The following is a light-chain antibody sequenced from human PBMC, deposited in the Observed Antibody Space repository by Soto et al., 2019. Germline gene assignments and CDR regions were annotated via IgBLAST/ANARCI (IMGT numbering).Light chain of an antibody. CDR3: QQRSNWPPS. Sequence: ENVLTQSPATLSLSPGERATLSCRASQSTSIYLAWYQQKPGQAPRLLIYDASDRATGIPARFSGSGSGTDFTLTISSLEPEDFAVYYCQQRSNWPPSFGGGTKVEIK. V-gene: IGKV3-11*01. CDR1: QSTSIY. CDR2: DAS. J-gene: IGKJ4*01.